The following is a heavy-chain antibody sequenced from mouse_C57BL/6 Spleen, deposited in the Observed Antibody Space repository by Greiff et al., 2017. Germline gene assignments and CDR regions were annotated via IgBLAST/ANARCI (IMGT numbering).Heavy chain of an antibody. Sequence: EVMLVESGGDLVKPGGSLKLSCAASGFTFSSYGMSWVRQTPDKRLAWVATISSGGSYTYYPESVKGRFTISRDNAKNTLYLQMSSLKSEDTAMYYCAKQTGTMDYFDYWGQGTTRTVSS. CDR3: AKQTGTMDYFDY. J-gene: IGHJ2*01. CDR1: GFTFSSYG. D-gene: IGHD4-1*01. CDR2: ISSGGSYT. V-gene: IGHV5-6*02.